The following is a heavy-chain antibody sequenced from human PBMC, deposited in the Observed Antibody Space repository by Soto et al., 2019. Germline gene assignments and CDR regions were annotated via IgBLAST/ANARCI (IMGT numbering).Heavy chain of an antibody. V-gene: IGHV1-69*13. CDR1: GGTFSSYA. Sequence: SVKVSCKAPGGTFSSYAISWVRQAPGQGLEWMGGIIPIFGTANYAQKFQGRVTITADESTSTAYMELSSLRSEDTAVYYCASWIQLDYYYYGMDVWGQGTTVTVSS. CDR2: IIPIFGTA. D-gene: IGHD5-18*01. CDR3: ASWIQLDYYYYGMDV. J-gene: IGHJ6*02.